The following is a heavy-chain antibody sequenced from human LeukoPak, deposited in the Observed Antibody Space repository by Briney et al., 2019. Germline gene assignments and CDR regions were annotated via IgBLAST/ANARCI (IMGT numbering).Heavy chain of an antibody. D-gene: IGHD3-22*01. Sequence: PGGSLRLSCAASGFTVTSNYMTWVRQAPGKGLEWVSVIYSGDTTYYADSVKGRFTISRDNSKNTLYLQMNSLRAEDTAVYYCARSLTRNRWLLWWGQGTLVTVSS. V-gene: IGHV3-66*01. J-gene: IGHJ4*02. CDR2: IYSGDTT. CDR3: ARSLTRNRWLLW. CDR1: GFTVTSNY.